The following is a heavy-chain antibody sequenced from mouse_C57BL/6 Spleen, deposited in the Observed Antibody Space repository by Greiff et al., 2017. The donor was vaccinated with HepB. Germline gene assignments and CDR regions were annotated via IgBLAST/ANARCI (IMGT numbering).Heavy chain of an antibody. D-gene: IGHD3-2*02. Sequence: DVHLVESGEGLVKPGGSLKLSCAASGFTFSSYAMSWVRQTPEKRLEWVAYISSGGDYIYYADTVKGRFTISRDNARNTLYLQMSSLKSEDTAMYYCTRGAQAGAMDYWGQGTSVTVSS. CDR3: TRGAQAGAMDY. J-gene: IGHJ4*01. CDR1: GFTFSSYA. V-gene: IGHV5-9-1*02. CDR2: ISSGGDYI.